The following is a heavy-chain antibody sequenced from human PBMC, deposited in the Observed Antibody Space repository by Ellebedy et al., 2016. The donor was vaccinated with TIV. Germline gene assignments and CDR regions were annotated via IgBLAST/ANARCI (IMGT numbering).Heavy chain of an antibody. J-gene: IGHJ5*02. V-gene: IGHV3-66*01. CDR2: LYPDAKT. CDR3: ARDPGGGGDFGDNWFDP. Sequence: GGSLRLSCEASGIIVSDYFMNWVRQAPGKGLEWVSVLYPDAKTNYTDSVNGRFIVSRDSSKNILYLQMNSLTAEDTAVYYCARDPGGGGDFGDNWFDPWGQGTLVTVSS. D-gene: IGHD2-21*01. CDR1: GIIVSDYF.